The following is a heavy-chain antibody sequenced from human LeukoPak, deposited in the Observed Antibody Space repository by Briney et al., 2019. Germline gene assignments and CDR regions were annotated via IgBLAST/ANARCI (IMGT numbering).Heavy chain of an antibody. D-gene: IGHD1-1*01. CDR1: GGSISSSSYH. CDR2: IYYSGSI. CDR3: ARFAAGWNEYYFDY. Sequence: SETLSLTCTVSGGSISSSSYHWGWIRQPPGKGLERIGRIYYSGSIYYNPSLTSRVTISVDTSKNQFSLKLSSVTAADTAVYYCARFAAGWNEYYFDYWGQGTLVTVSS. J-gene: IGHJ4*02. V-gene: IGHV4-39*01.